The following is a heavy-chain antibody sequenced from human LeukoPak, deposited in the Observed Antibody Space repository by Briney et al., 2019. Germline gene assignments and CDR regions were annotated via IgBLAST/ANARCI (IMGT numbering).Heavy chain of an antibody. CDR3: TRVRGDYDFWSGYFDY. J-gene: IGHJ4*02. V-gene: IGHV3-49*04. D-gene: IGHD3-3*01. Sequence: GGSLRLSCAASGFIFKDYWMIWVRQAPGKGPEWLGFIRRKVYGGTTEYAASVKGRITISRDDSRSVAYLQMNSLKIEDAAVYYCTRVRGDYDFWSGYFDYWGQGALVTVSS. CDR2: IRRKVYGGTT. CDR1: GFIFKDYW.